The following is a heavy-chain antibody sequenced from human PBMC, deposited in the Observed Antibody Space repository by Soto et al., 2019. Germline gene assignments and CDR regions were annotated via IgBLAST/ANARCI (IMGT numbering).Heavy chain of an antibody. CDR1: GFSFSNYG. D-gene: IGHD2-8*01. J-gene: IGHJ4*02. CDR2: ISYDGSSK. Sequence: GGSLSLSCAASGFSFSNYGMHWVRQAPGKGLEWVAVISYDGSSKYHADSVKGRFTISRDNSKNTLHLQMNSLRAEDTAVYYCSKDRRGGRAVLDSWGQGTPVTVSS. CDR3: SKDRRGGRAVLDS. V-gene: IGHV3-30*18.